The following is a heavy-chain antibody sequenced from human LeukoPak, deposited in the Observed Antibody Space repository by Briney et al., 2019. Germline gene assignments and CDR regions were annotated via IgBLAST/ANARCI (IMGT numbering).Heavy chain of an antibody. CDR2: ISGSGGST. D-gene: IGHD3-16*02. CDR3: ANTRDKIRLGELSLTFDY. V-gene: IGHV3-23*01. Sequence: GGSLRLSCAASGFTFSSYAMSWVRQAPGKGLEWVSAISGSGGSTYYADSVKGRFTISRDNSKNTLYLQMNSLRAEDTAVYYCANTRDKIRLGELSLTFDYWGQGTLVTVSS. J-gene: IGHJ4*02. CDR1: GFTFSSYA.